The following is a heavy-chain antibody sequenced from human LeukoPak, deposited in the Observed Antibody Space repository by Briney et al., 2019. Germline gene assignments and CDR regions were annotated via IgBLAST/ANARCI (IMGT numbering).Heavy chain of an antibody. Sequence: PGGSLRLSCRPSGLRFGDYAMSWVRRAPGKGLEWVAFIRSNIYGGTTEYAASVRGRFTISRDDSESSVYLQMNSLKTEDTAVYYCTRDHWNTFDYWGQGALVTVSS. CDR3: TRDHWNTFDY. D-gene: IGHD1/OR15-1a*01. CDR2: IRSNIYGGTT. V-gene: IGHV3-49*04. J-gene: IGHJ4*02. CDR1: GLRFGDYA.